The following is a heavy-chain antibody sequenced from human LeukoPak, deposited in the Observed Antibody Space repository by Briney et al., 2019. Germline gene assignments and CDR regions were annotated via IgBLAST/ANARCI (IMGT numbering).Heavy chain of an antibody. Sequence: ASVKLSCKASGYTFTGYYMHWVRQAPGQGPEWMGWINPNSGGTNYAQKFQGRVTMTRDTSLSTVYMEQSRLRSDDTAVYYCATQATSGWHFSWGQGTLVTVSS. D-gene: IGHD6-19*01. CDR2: INPNSGGT. CDR1: GYTFTGYY. CDR3: ATQATSGWHFS. J-gene: IGHJ5*02. V-gene: IGHV1-2*02.